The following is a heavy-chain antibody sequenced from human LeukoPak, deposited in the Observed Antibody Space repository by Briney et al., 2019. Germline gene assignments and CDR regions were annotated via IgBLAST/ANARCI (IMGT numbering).Heavy chain of an antibody. V-gene: IGHV3-23*01. CDR1: GFTFSSYA. J-gene: IGHJ4*02. D-gene: IGHD6-19*01. CDR2: ISGSGGST. Sequence: GGSLRLSCAASGFTFSSYAMFWVRQAPGKGLEWVSAISGSGGSTYYADSVKGRFTISRDNSKNTLYLQMNSLRAEDTAVYYCAKDFDQWLPYYYFDYWGQGTLVTVSS. CDR3: AKDFDQWLPYYYFDY.